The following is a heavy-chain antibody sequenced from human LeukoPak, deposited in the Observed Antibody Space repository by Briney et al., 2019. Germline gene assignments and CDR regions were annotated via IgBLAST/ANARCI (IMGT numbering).Heavy chain of an antibody. CDR3: ARTQKYAATLFY. V-gene: IGHV1-18*01. Sequence: ASVKVSCKASGYTFSSHGITWVRQAPGQGPEWMAWTGGTGYNTDYSQEFQGRVSVTTDTSTSTAYMEVRSLRSEDTAVYYCARTQKYAATLFYWGQGTLVTVSS. CDR2: TGGTGYNT. CDR1: GYTFSSHG. J-gene: IGHJ4*02.